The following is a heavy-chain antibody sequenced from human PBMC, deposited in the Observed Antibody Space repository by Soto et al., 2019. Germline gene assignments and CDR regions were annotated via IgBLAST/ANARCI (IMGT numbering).Heavy chain of an antibody. Sequence: SETLSLTCTVSGGSISSYYWSWIRQPPGKGLEWIGYIYYSGSTNYNPSLKSRVTISVDTSKNQFSLKLSSVTAADTAVYYCARDCGGDCYAFAIWGQGTMVTVSS. D-gene: IGHD2-21*02. CDR1: GGSISSYY. CDR3: ARDCGGDCYAFAI. CDR2: IYYSGST. V-gene: IGHV4-59*01. J-gene: IGHJ3*02.